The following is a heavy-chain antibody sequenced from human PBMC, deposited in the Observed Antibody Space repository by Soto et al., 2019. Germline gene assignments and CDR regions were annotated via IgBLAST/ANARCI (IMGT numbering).Heavy chain of an antibody. CDR1: GYTFTGYY. Sequence: ASVKVSCKASGYTFTGYYIHCVRQAPGQGLEWMGWINPNSGGTNYAQKFQGWVTMTRDTSISTAYMELSRLRSDDTAVYYCARESGYGWANWFDPWGQGTLVTVSS. CDR2: INPNSGGT. J-gene: IGHJ5*02. CDR3: ARESGYGWANWFDP. D-gene: IGHD5-12*01. V-gene: IGHV1-2*04.